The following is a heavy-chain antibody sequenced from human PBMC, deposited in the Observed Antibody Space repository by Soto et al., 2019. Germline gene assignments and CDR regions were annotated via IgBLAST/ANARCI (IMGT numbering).Heavy chain of an antibody. CDR1: GYTFTSYG. V-gene: IGHV1-3*01. CDR2: TNAANGDT. J-gene: IGHJ5*02. D-gene: IGHD6-13*01. CDR3: VRRHVSATGIDWFDP. Sequence: GASAKVSCKASGYTFTSYGIHWVRQAPGQRLEWMGWTNAANGDTKYSPKFQGRVTITRDTSASTAYMELSSLRSEDTAVYYCVRRHVSATGIDWFDPWGQGTLVTVSS.